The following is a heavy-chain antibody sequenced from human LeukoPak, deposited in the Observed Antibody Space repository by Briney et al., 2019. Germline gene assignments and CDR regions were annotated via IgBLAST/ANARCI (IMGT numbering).Heavy chain of an antibody. D-gene: IGHD1-26*01. CDR1: GYTLAELS. Sequence: ASVKVSCTVSGYTLAELSIHWMRQAPGKGLEWMGGFDTEDVETIYAQKFQGRVTLTEDTSTDTAYMELNSLRSEDTAVYYCATELIVGASYYFDYWGQGTLVTVSS. CDR3: ATELIVGASYYFDY. J-gene: IGHJ4*02. CDR2: FDTEDVET. V-gene: IGHV1-24*01.